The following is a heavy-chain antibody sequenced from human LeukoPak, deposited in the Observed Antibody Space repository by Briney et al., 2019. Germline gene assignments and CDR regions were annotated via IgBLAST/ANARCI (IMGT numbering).Heavy chain of an antibody. D-gene: IGHD5-12*01. J-gene: IGHJ4*02. CDR2: IYYSGST. CDR1: GGSISSGSYY. Sequence: SETLSLTCTVSGGSISSGSYYWSWIRQPAGKGLEWIGYIYYSGSTNYNPSLKSRVTISVDTSKNQFSLKLSSVTAADTAVYYCARDRGLRSFDYWGQGTLVTVSS. V-gene: IGHV4-61*10. CDR3: ARDRGLRSFDY.